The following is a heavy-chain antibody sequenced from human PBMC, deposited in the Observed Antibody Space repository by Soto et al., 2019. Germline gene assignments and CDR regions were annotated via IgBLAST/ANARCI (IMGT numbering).Heavy chain of an antibody. D-gene: IGHD2-2*02. V-gene: IGHV3-48*02. CDR2: ISSSSSTI. J-gene: IGHJ5*02. CDR1: GFTFSSYS. CDR3: ARDNIVVVPAAIATPFDP. Sequence: EVQLVESGGGLVQPGGSLRLSCAASGFTFSSYSMNWVRQAPGKGLEWVTYISSSSSTIYYADSVKGRFTISRDNAKNSLYLQMNSLRDEYTAVYYCARDNIVVVPAAIATPFDPWGQGTLVTVSS.